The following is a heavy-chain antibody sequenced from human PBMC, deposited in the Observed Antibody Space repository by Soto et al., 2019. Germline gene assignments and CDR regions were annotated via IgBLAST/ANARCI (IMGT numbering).Heavy chain of an antibody. CDR2: ISAYNGNT. V-gene: IGHV1-18*01. D-gene: IGHD2-2*01. CDR1: GYTFTSYG. CDR3: AREYCSSTSCYVYYYYGMDV. Sequence: GASVKVSCKASGYTFTSYGISWVRQAPGQGLEWMGWISAYNGNTNYAQKRQGRVTMTTDTSTSTAYMELRSLRSDDTAVYYCAREYCSSTSCYVYYYYGMDVWGQGTTVTVSS. J-gene: IGHJ6*02.